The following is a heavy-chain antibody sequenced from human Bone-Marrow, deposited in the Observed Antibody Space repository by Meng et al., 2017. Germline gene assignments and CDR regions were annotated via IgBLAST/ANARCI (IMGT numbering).Heavy chain of an antibody. Sequence: SETLSLTCTVSGGSISSYYWSWIRQPPGKGLESIGYIYYSGSTNYNPSLKSRVTISVDTSKNQFSLKLSSVTAADTAVYYCARLRTYYDILTGQFTQYYFDYWGQGTLVTVSS. CDR3: ARLRTYYDILTGQFTQYYFDY. V-gene: IGHV4-59*01. D-gene: IGHD3-9*01. CDR2: IYYSGST. J-gene: IGHJ4*02. CDR1: GGSISSYY.